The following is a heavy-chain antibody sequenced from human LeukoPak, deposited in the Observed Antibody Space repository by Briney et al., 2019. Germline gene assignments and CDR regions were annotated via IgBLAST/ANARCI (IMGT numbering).Heavy chain of an antibody. Sequence: ASVKVSCKTSGYAFTNYAITWVRQPPGQGLEWMGWIRTYNGDTHYAPKLQGRVTMTTDTSTSTAYMELRSLRSDDTAVYYCARVASGSYGLFDYWGQGTLVTVSS. CDR3: ARVASGSYGLFDY. D-gene: IGHD1-26*01. CDR1: GYAFTNYA. V-gene: IGHV1-18*01. CDR2: IRTYNGDT. J-gene: IGHJ4*02.